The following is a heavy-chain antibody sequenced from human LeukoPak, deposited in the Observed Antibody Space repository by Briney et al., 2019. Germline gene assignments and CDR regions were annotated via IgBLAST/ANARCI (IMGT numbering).Heavy chain of an antibody. D-gene: IGHD2-15*01. CDR1: GFTFSSYA. CDR2: ISYDGSNK. CDR3: ARDRPDCSGGSCYLVGILDY. Sequence: GGSLRLSCAASGFTFSSYAMHWVRQAPGKGLEWVAVISYDGSNKYYADSVKGRFTISRDNSKNTLYLQMNSLRAEDTAVYYCARDRPDCSGGSCYLVGILDYWGQGTLVTVSS. J-gene: IGHJ4*02. V-gene: IGHV3-30-3*01.